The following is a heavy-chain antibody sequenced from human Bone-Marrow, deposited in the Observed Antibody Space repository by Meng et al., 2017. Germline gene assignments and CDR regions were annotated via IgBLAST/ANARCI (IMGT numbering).Heavy chain of an antibody. J-gene: IGHJ4*02. Sequence: QGRLVQVGGELKKPGAQVQVSCKPFGYTFTAYYIHWVRQAPGQGLEWMGHINPDTGDTLYAQKFQGRVSMTGDTSISTAYVELSGLRSDDTAVYYCARDENISLGKLFGDYWGQGTLVTVSS. CDR2: INPDTGDT. V-gene: IGHV1-2*06. CDR1: GYTFTAYY. D-gene: IGHD2-21*01. CDR3: ARDENISLGKLFGDY.